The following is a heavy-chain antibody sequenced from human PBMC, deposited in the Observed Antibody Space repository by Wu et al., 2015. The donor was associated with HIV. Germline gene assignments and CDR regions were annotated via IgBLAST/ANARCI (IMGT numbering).Heavy chain of an antibody. D-gene: IGHD3-3*01. V-gene: IGHV1-69*12. CDR1: GGTFSSYA. J-gene: IGHJ2*01. CDR2: IIPIFGTA. Sequence: QVQLVQSGAEVKKPGSSVKVSCKASGGTFSSYAISWVRQAPGQGLEWMGGIIPIFGTANYAQKFQGRVTITADESTSTAYMELSSLRSEDTAVYYCASLKVYGITIFGVDTNWYFDLWGRGTLVTVSS. CDR3: ASLKVYGITIFGVDTNWYFDL.